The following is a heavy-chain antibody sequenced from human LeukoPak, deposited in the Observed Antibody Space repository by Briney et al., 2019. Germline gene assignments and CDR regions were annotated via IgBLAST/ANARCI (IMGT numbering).Heavy chain of an antibody. CDR3: ARVRRSSSSDSAFDI. CDR2: ISSSSSYI. D-gene: IGHD6-6*01. Sequence: PGGSLRLSCAASGFTFSSYSMNWVRQAPGKGLEWVSSISSSSSYIYYADSVKGRFTISRDNAKNSLYLQMNSPRAEDTAVYYCARVRRSSSSDSAFDIWGQGTMVTVSS. CDR1: GFTFSSYS. V-gene: IGHV3-21*01. J-gene: IGHJ3*02.